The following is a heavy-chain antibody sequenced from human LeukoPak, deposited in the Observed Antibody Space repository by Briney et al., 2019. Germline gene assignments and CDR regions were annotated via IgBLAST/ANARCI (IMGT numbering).Heavy chain of an antibody. V-gene: IGHV3-23*01. CDR1: GFTFRSHA. Sequence: GGSLRPSCVGSGFTFRSHAMSWVRQAPEKGLEFVSGIYENGGTTYYADSVKGRFSISRDNSKNTLYLQMDSQRGEDTAVYYCAKDFRIGYSAHFDYWGQGALVTVSS. J-gene: IGHJ4*02. CDR3: AKDFRIGYSAHFDY. CDR2: IYENGGTT. D-gene: IGHD2-21*01.